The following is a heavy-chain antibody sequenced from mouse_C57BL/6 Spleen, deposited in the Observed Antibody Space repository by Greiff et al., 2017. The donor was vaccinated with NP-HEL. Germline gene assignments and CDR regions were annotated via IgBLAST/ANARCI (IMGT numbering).Heavy chain of an antibody. J-gene: IGHJ3*01. Sequence: VKLQQPGAELVKPGASVKLSCKASGYTFTSYWMHWVKQRPGRGLEWIGRIDPNSGGTKYNEKFKSKATLTVDKPSSTAYMQLSSLTSEDSAVYYCASLDGYYVGWFAYWGQGTRVTVSA. CDR3: ASLDGYYVGWFAY. D-gene: IGHD2-3*01. CDR2: IDPNSGGT. V-gene: IGHV1-72*01. CDR1: GYTFTSYW.